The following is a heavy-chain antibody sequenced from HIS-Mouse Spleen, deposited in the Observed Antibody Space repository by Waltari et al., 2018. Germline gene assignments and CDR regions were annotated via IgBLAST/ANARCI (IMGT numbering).Heavy chain of an antibody. CDR2: MNHNMGNT. V-gene: IGHV1-8*01. J-gene: IGHJ4*02. D-gene: IGHD3-3*01. Sequence: QVQLVQSGAEVKKPGASVKVSCKASGYTFTSYDINWVRQATGQGLEWMGWMNHNMGNTGDAQKCQGRVTMTRNTSISTAYMELSSLRSEDTAVYYCARVYYDFWSGYYYWGQGTLVTVSS. CDR1: GYTFTSYD. CDR3: ARVYYDFWSGYYY.